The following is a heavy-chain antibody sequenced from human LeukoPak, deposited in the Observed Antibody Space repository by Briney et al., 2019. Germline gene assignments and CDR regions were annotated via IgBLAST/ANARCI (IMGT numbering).Heavy chain of an antibody. D-gene: IGHD6-13*01. CDR1: GCTFSSYA. Sequence: QPGGALRLSCAASGCTFSSYAMSWVRQAPGKGLEWVSAISGSGGSTYYADSVKGRFTISRDNSKNTLYLQMNSLRAEDTAVYYCAKDPPSWYSSSWYGFDPWGQGTLVTVSS. CDR3: AKDPPSWYSSSWYGFDP. CDR2: ISGSGGST. J-gene: IGHJ5*02. V-gene: IGHV3-23*01.